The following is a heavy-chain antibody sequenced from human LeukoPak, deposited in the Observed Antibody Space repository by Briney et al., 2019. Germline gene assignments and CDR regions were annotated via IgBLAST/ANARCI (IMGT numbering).Heavy chain of an antibody. CDR3: AREGQWGPQIAFDI. D-gene: IGHD6-19*01. J-gene: IGHJ3*02. V-gene: IGHV1-69*01. CDR1: GGTFSSYA. CDR2: IIPIFGTA. Sequence: SVNVSCKASGGTFSSYAISWVRQAPGQGLEWMGGIIPIFGTANYAQKFQGRVTITADESTSTAYMELSSLRSEDTAVYYCAREGQWGPQIAFDIWGQGTMVTVSS.